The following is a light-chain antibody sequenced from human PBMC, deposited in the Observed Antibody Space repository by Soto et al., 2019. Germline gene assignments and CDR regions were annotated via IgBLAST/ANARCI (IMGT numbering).Light chain of an antibody. CDR2: WAS. Sequence: DIVMTQSPDSLAVSLGERATINCKSSQSVLYSSNNKNHLAWFQQKPGQPPKLLIYWASTRESGFPDRFDGSGSGTDFTLTISSLQAEDVAVYYCQQYYSTPYTFGQGTKLEI. CDR1: QSVLYSSNNKNH. J-gene: IGKJ2*01. CDR3: QQYYSTPYT. V-gene: IGKV4-1*01.